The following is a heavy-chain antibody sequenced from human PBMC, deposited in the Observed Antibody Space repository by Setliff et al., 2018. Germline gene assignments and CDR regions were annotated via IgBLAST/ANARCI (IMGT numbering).Heavy chain of an antibody. V-gene: IGHV4-4*08. J-gene: IGHJ4*02. CDR1: GGSISSDY. CDR3: ARIAYGSGSYYFDY. CDR2: IYSSGST. Sequence: PSETLSLTCTVSGGSISSDYWSWIRQPPGKGLEWIGYIYSSGSTKYNPSLKSRVTISVDTSKNQFSLKLNSVTAADTAVYYCARIAYGSGSYYFDYWGQGTLVTVSS. D-gene: IGHD3-10*01.